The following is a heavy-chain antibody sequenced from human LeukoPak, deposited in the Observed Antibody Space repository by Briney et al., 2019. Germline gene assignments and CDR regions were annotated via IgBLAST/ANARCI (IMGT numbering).Heavy chain of an antibody. D-gene: IGHD6-6*01. J-gene: IGHJ6*03. V-gene: IGHV1-69*05. Sequence: ASVKVSCKASRGTFSSYAISWVRPAPGQGLEWMGGLIPIFGTANYAQKFQGRVTITTDESTSTAYMELSSLRSEDTAVYYCARSPSRYSSSSRTGYYYYYMDVWGKGTTVTVSS. CDR3: ARSPSRYSSSSRTGYYYYYMDV. CDR1: RGTFSSYA. CDR2: LIPIFGTA.